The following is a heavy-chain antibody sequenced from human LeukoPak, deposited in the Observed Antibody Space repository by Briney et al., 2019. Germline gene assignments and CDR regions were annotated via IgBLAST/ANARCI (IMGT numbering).Heavy chain of an antibody. J-gene: IGHJ6*03. V-gene: IGHV1-69*05. D-gene: IGHD1-26*01. Sequence: SVKVSCKASGGTLSSYAISWVRQAPGQGLEWMGGIIPIFGTANCAQKFQGRVTITTDESTSTAYMELSSLRSEDTAVYYCARASSGVGATTLSYYYYMDVWGKGTTVTVSS. CDR2: IIPIFGTA. CDR1: GGTLSSYA. CDR3: ARASSGVGATTLSYYYYMDV.